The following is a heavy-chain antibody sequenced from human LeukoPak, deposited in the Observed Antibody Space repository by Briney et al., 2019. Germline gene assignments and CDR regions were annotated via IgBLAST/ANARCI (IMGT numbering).Heavy chain of an antibody. D-gene: IGHD3-10*01. V-gene: IGHV4-4*07. CDR3: ARSITMVRGVIRPLDYMDV. CDR1: GGSISSYY. Sequence: ASETLSLTCTVPGGSISSYYWSWIRQPAGKGLEWIGRIYTSGSTNYNPSLKSRVTMSVDTSKNQFSLKLSSVTAADTAVYYCARSITMVRGVIRPLDYMDVWGKGTTVTVSS. J-gene: IGHJ6*03. CDR2: IYTSGST.